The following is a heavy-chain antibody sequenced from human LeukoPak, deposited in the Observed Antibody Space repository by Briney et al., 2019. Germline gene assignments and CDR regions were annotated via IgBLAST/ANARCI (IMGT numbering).Heavy chain of an antibody. D-gene: IGHD2-15*01. CDR2: ISGSGGST. Sequence: GGSLRLSCAASGFTFSSYAMSWVRQAPGKGLEWVSAISGSGGSTYYADSVKGRFTTSRDNARNSLYLQMNSLRAEDTAVYYCAGYCSGGRCNAAGYWGQGTLVTVSS. CDR1: GFTFSSYA. CDR3: AGYCSGGRCNAAGY. V-gene: IGHV3-23*01. J-gene: IGHJ4*02.